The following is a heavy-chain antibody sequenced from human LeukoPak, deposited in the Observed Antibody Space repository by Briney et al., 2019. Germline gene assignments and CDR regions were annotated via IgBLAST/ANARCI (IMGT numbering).Heavy chain of an antibody. CDR2: INGDGSST. Sequence: GGSLRLSCAASGFTFSSYWMHWVRQAPGKGLVWVSRINGDGSSTAYADSVKGRFTISRDNAKNTLYLQMNSLTAEDTAVYYCASYYYDSSGYFPTFDYWGQGTLVTVSS. CDR1: GFTFSSYW. D-gene: IGHD3-22*01. V-gene: IGHV3-74*01. J-gene: IGHJ4*02. CDR3: ASYYYDSSGYFPTFDY.